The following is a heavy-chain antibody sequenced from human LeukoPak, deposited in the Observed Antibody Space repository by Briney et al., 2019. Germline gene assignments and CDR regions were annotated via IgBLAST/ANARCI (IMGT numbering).Heavy chain of an antibody. J-gene: IGHJ2*01. D-gene: IGHD3-10*01. Sequence: SETLSLTCTVSGGSVSSDSWNWIRQSPGKGLEWNGYIYNTGNSNHNPSLKNRVTISFDKSKSQLSLVLTSVTAADTAIYYCARLGKMNLVQGVFWYFDLWGRGTLVTVSS. V-gene: IGHV4-59*08. CDR2: IYNTGNS. CDR3: ARLGKMNLVQGVFWYFDL. CDR1: GGSVSSDS.